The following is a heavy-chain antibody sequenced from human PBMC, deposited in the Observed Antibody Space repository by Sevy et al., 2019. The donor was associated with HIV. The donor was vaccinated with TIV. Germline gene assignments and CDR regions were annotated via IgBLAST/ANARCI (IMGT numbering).Heavy chain of an antibody. D-gene: IGHD2-2*01. Sequence: GGSLRLSCSASGLTFSDYYMTWIRQAPGKGLECISYISNTGNTVYYADSVKGRFTVSRDNAKKSLYLQLNSLRDEDTAVYYCARDNYCISGDGCYVDGLDVWGQGTTVTVSS. CDR1: GLTFSDYY. CDR3: ARDNYCISGDGCYVDGLDV. V-gene: IGHV3-11*01. J-gene: IGHJ6*02. CDR2: ISNTGNTV.